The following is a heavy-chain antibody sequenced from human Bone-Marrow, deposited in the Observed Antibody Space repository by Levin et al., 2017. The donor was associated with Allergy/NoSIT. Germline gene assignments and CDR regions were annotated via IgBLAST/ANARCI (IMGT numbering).Heavy chain of an antibody. V-gene: IGHV3-21*01. Sequence: GGSLRLSCTVSGFTFRIYSINWVRQAPGKGLEWVSSISSSGSDMYYVDSVKGRFTISRDNAKNSLNLQMSSLRAEDTAVYYCARGIIGDVRVAHKEAFDIWGQGTMVTVSS. CDR2: ISSSGSDM. CDR3: ARGIIGDVRVAHKEAFDI. J-gene: IGHJ3*02. D-gene: IGHD2/OR15-2a*01. CDR1: GFTFRIYS.